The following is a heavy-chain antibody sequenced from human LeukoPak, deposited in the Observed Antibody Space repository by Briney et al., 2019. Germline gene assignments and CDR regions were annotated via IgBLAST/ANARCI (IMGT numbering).Heavy chain of an antibody. J-gene: IGHJ4*02. V-gene: IGHV3-11*04. CDR1: GFTFSFFY. CDR2: ISSSGNNI. D-gene: IGHD3-16*01. Sequence: GGSLRLSCAPSGFTFSFFYMSGIRHAPRKGRVWVSYISSSGNNIYYADSVKGRFTISRDNAKNSLYLQMNSLRAEDTAVYYCARDSWGSAYYFDYWGQGTLVTVSS. CDR3: ARDSWGSAYYFDY.